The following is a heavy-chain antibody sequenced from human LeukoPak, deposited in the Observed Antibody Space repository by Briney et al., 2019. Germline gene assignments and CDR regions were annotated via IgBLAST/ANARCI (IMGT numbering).Heavy chain of an antibody. J-gene: IGHJ3*02. CDR2: IYTSGST. CDR3: ARSPYCSSTSCYSRTDAFDI. Sequence: SQTLSLTCTVSGGSISSGSYYWSWIRQPAGKGLEWIGRIYTSGSTNYNPSPKSRVTISVDTSKNQFSLKLSSVTAADTAVYYCARSPYCSSTSCYSRTDAFDIWGQGTMVTVSS. V-gene: IGHV4-61*02. D-gene: IGHD2-2*02. CDR1: GGSISSGSYY.